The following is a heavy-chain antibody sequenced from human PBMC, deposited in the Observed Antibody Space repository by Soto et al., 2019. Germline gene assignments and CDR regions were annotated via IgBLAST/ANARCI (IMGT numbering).Heavy chain of an antibody. CDR2: ISGSGGST. CDR3: ARGDYYDISGPFSDAFDI. V-gene: IGHV3-23*01. J-gene: IGHJ3*02. D-gene: IGHD3-22*01. Sequence: PGGSLRLSCAASGFTFSSYAMSWVRQAPGKGLEWVSAISGSGGSTFHADSVKGRFTISRDNSQNTLYLQMNSLRAEDTAVYYCARGDYYDISGPFSDAFDIWGQGTMVTVSS. CDR1: GFTFSSYA.